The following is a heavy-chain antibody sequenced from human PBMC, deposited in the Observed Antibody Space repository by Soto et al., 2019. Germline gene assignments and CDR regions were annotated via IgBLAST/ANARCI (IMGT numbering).Heavy chain of an antibody. CDR3: ARHHGMDV. CDR2: INPSGGTT. J-gene: IGHJ6*02. V-gene: IGHV1-46*02. CDR1: GYTFNTYS. Sequence: QVQLVQSGAEVKKPGASVKVSCTASGYTFNTYSIHWVRQAPGQGLEWMGIINPSGGTTSYAQKLLGRRTMTRDTSTRTVYMELSSLRSDDTAVYYCARHHGMDVWGQGTTVTVSS.